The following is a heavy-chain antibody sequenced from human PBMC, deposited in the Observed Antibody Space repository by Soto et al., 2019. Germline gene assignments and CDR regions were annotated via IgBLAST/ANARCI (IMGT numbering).Heavy chain of an antibody. Sequence: QVQLQESGPGLVKPSETLSLTCSVSGDSISSYYWNWIRQPPGKGLEWIGYFSYSGTTNYNPSLKSRTTLSADTSKTQFFLKLSSVTAADTAVYYCGRHLFSDVWGQGTTVTVTS. J-gene: IGHJ6*02. CDR2: FSYSGTT. CDR1: GDSISSYY. V-gene: IGHV4-59*08. CDR3: GRHLFSDV. D-gene: IGHD2-21*01.